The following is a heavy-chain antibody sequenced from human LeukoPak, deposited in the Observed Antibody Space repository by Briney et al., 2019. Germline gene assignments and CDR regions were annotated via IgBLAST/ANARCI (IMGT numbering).Heavy chain of an antibody. Sequence: SGPTLVKPTQTLTLTCTFSGFSLSTSGMCVSWIRQPPGKALEWLARIDWDNDQHYSTSLKTRLTISKDTSKNQVVLTMTNMDPADTATYYCARATSGGFYGDYAFIDYWGQGTLVTVSS. D-gene: IGHD4-17*01. J-gene: IGHJ4*02. CDR3: ARATSGGFYGDYAFIDY. V-gene: IGHV2-70*11. CDR1: GFSLSTSGMC. CDR2: IDWDNDQ.